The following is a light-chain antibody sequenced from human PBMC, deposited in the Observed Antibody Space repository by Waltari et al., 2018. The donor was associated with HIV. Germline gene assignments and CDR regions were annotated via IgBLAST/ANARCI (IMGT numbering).Light chain of an antibody. CDR1: QGISTH. Sequence: DIQMTQSPSSLSASIGDRVTLACRASQGISTHLAWFQQTPGEAPKALIYSASRLQNGVPSKFSGSGSGTDFTLTISSVQPEDFATYYCQQYHTYPRTFGQGTKVEIK. CDR2: SAS. V-gene: IGKV1-16*02. J-gene: IGKJ1*01. CDR3: QQYHTYPRT.